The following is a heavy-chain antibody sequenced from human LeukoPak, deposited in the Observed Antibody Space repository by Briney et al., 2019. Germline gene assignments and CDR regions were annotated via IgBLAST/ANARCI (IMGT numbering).Heavy chain of an antibody. CDR2: VSAYNGKT. J-gene: IGHJ4*02. CDR3: ARDRSSSDY. Sequence: ASVKVSCKASGYTFTSYGISWVRQAPGQGLEWMGWVSAYNGKTNYAQIFQDRVTMTTDTSTSTVYMELRSLRSDDTAVYYCARDRSSSDYWGQGTLVTVSS. CDR1: GYTFTSYG. D-gene: IGHD6-6*01. V-gene: IGHV1-18*01.